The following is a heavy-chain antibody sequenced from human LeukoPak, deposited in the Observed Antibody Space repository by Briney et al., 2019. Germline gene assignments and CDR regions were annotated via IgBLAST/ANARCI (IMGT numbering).Heavy chain of an antibody. CDR3: AKDAHYFITTDAFGI. J-gene: IGHJ3*02. Sequence: GRSLRLSFAAPGFTFSSYGMHWVRQAPGKGLEWVAVISYDGSNKYYADSVKGRFTISRDNSKNTLYLQMNSLRAEDTAVYYCAKDAHYFITTDAFGIWGQGTMVTVSS. CDR1: GFTFSSYG. V-gene: IGHV3-30*18. D-gene: IGHD2/OR15-2a*01. CDR2: ISYDGSNK.